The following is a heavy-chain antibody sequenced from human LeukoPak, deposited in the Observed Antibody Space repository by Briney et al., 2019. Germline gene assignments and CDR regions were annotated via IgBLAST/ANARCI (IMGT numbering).Heavy chain of an antibody. V-gene: IGHV1-8*01. CDR2: MNPKSGNT. D-gene: IGHD4-17*01. J-gene: IGHJ5*02. CDR3: ARVPSGGDKFDP. Sequence: ASVKVSCKASGYTFTNYAIHWVRQATGQGLEWMGWMNPKSGNTGYAQKFQGRVTMTRDTSISTAYMELSSLRSEDTAVYYCARVPSGGDKFDPWGQGTLVTVSS. CDR1: GYTFTNYA.